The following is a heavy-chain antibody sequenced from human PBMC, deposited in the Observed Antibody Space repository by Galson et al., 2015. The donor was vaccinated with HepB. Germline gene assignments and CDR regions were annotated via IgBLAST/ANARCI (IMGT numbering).Heavy chain of an antibody. CDR3: ARLPVAAAQAFDY. V-gene: IGHV3-74*01. J-gene: IGHJ4*02. Sequence: SLRLSCAASGFTFNNYWMHWVRQAPGKGLVWVSRISVDESSTSYADSVKGRFTISRDNAKNTLYLQMNSLRAEDTAVYYCARLPVAAAQAFDYWGQGTLVTVSS. D-gene: IGHD6-13*01. CDR2: ISVDESST. CDR1: GFTFNNYW.